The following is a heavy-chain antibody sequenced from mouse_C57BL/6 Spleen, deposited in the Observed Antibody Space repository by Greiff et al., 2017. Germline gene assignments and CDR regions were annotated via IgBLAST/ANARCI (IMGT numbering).Heavy chain of an antibody. V-gene: IGHV5-17*01. J-gene: IGHJ4*01. CDR1: GFTFSDYG. CDR2: ISSGSSTI. D-gene: IGHD2-5*01. CDR3: ARNSNYEDYYAMDY. Sequence: VQLQQSGGGLVKPGGSLKLSCAASGFTFSDYGMHWVRQAPEKGLEWVAYISSGSSTIYYADTVKGRFTISRDNAKNTLFLQMTSLRSEDTAMYYCARNSNYEDYYAMDYWGQGTSVTVSS.